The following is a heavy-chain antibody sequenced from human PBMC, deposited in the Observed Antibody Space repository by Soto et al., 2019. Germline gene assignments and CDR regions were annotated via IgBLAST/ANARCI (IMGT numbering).Heavy chain of an antibody. CDR3: VRNRGEQWLYAS. CDR2: IKQGGSAK. CDR1: GFALSSHW. V-gene: IGHV3-7*01. J-gene: IGHJ5*02. D-gene: IGHD6-19*01. Sequence: GGSLRLSCAASGFALSSHWMGWVRQAPGKGLEWVANIKQGGSAKYYVDSVKGRFTISRDNAENSLFLQMNSLRVDDTAVYYCVRNRGEQWLYASWGQGTLVTVSS.